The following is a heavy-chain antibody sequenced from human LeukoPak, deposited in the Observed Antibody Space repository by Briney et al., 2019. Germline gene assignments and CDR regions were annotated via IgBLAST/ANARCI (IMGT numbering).Heavy chain of an antibody. CDR3: ARAGAVVDNWFDP. CDR2: INPSGGST. Sequence: EPSVKVSCTASGYTFTSYYMHWVRQAPGQGLEWMGIINPSGGSTSYAQKLQDRATMTTDTSTTTAYMELRSLRSDDTAVYYCARAGAVVDNWFDPWGQGTLVTVSS. D-gene: IGHD2-15*01. V-gene: IGHV1-46*01. CDR1: GYTFTSYY. J-gene: IGHJ5*02.